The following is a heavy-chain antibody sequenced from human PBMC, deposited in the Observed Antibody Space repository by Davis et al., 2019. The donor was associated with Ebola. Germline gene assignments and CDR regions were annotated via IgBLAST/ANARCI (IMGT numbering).Heavy chain of an antibody. J-gene: IGHJ6*02. V-gene: IGHV3-11*01. Sequence: GESLKISCAASGFTFSDYYMSWIRQAPGKGLEWVSYISSSGSTIYYADSVKGRFTISRDNAKNSLYLQMNSLRAEDTAVYYCARAENTMVRGVDSGMDVWGQGTTVTVSS. CDR2: ISSSGSTI. CDR3: ARAENTMVRGVDSGMDV. D-gene: IGHD3-10*01. CDR1: GFTFSDYY.